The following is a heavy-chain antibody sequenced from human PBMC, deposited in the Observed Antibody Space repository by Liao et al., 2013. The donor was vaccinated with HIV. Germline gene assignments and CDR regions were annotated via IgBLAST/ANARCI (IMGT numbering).Heavy chain of an antibody. V-gene: IGHV4-39*07. J-gene: IGHJ4*02. CDR1: GGSMRSSSYY. CDR2: INHSGSS. Sequence: QLQLQESGPGLVRPSETLSLTCTVSGGSMRSSSYYWGWIRQPPGKGLEWIGEINHSGSSNYNPSLKSRVTISLDTSKNQFSLKLSSVTAADTAVYYCARDYRFDYWGQGTLVTVSS. CDR3: ARDYRFDY.